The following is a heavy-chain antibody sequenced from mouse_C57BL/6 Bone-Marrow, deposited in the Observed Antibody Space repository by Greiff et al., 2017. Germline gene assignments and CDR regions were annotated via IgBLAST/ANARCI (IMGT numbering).Heavy chain of an antibody. CDR3: ARWCDGYCDAVDY. CDR1: GYTFTDYN. Sequence: VQLQQSGPELVKPGASVKMSCKASGYTFTDYNMHWVKQSHGKSLEWIGYINPKNGGTSYNQKFKGKATLTGNKSSSTAYMELRSLTSADSAVYYGARWCDGYCDAVDYWGQGTSVTVSA. CDR2: INPKNGGT. J-gene: IGHJ4*01. D-gene: IGHD2-3*01. V-gene: IGHV1-22*01.